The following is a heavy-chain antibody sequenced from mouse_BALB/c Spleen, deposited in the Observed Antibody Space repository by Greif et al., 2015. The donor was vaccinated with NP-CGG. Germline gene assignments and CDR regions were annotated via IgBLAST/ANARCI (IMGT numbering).Heavy chain of an antibody. D-gene: IGHD2-4*01. Sequence: EVKLMESGGGLVKPGGSLKLSCAASGFAFSSYDMSWVRQTPEKSLEWVAYISSGGGSTYYPDTVKGRFTISRDNAKNTLYLQMSSLKSEDTAMYYCARHEYDYSFDYWGQGTTLTVSS. J-gene: IGHJ2*01. CDR1: GFAFSSYD. CDR3: ARHEYDYSFDY. V-gene: IGHV5-12-1*01. CDR2: ISSGGGST.